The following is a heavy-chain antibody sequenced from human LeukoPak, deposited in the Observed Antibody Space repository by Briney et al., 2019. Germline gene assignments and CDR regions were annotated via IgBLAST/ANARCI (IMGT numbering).Heavy chain of an antibody. Sequence: ASVKVSCKASGFTFTGYFMHWVRQAPGQGLEWMGWINPHSGGTNYAQKFQGRVTMTRDTSISTAYTELSRLTSDDTAVYYCARVRTGDYFDYWGQGTLVTVTS. CDR3: ARVRTGDYFDY. D-gene: IGHD1-14*01. V-gene: IGHV1-2*02. CDR1: GFTFTGYF. CDR2: INPHSGGT. J-gene: IGHJ4*02.